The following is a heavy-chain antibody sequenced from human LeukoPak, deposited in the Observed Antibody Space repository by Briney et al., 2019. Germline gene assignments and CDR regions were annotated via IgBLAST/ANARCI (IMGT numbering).Heavy chain of an antibody. V-gene: IGHV4-39*07. D-gene: IGHD6-13*01. Sequence: SETLSLTCTVSGGSISSSSYYWGWIRQPPGKGPEWIGSIYYSGSTNYNPSLKSRVTISVDTSKNQFSLKLSSVTAADTAVYYCARVYYSSSYDYWYFDLWGRGTLVTVSS. CDR1: GGSISSSSYY. CDR3: ARVYYSSSYDYWYFDL. CDR2: IYYSGST. J-gene: IGHJ2*01.